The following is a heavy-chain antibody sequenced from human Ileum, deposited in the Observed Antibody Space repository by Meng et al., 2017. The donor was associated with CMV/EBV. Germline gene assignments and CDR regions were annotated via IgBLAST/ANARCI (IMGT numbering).Heavy chain of an antibody. CDR3: ATERPGGATALDY. V-gene: IGHV3-7*01. J-gene: IGHJ4*02. CDR2: IKEDGTKI. CDR1: GFTFSKYW. D-gene: IGHD1-26*01. Sequence: GESLKISCAVSGFTFSKYWMSWVRQAPGKGLEWVANIKEDGTKIYYVDSVKGRFTISRDNGKNSLYLQMNSLRAEDTAVYYCATERPGGATALDYWVQGTLVTVSS.